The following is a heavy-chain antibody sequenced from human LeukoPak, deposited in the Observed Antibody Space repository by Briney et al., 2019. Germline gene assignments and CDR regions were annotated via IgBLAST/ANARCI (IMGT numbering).Heavy chain of an antibody. CDR1: GFTFSSYG. CDR2: ISSTSSTI. CDR3: ASARFLEWPRAFDT. D-gene: IGHD3-3*01. Sequence: GGSLRLSCAASGFTFSSYGMNWVRQAPGKGLEWVSYISSTSSTIYYADSVKGRFTISRDNAKNSLYLQMNSLRAEDTAVYYCASARFLEWPRAFDTWGQGTMVTVSS. V-gene: IGHV3-48*01. J-gene: IGHJ3*02.